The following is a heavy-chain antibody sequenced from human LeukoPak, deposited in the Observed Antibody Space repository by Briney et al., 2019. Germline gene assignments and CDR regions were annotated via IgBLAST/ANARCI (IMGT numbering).Heavy chain of an antibody. CDR3: AKRPYYDFWSGPLRTWYYFDY. V-gene: IGHV3-7*03. D-gene: IGHD3-3*01. J-gene: IGHJ4*02. CDR2: IKQDGSEK. CDR1: GFTFSSYW. Sequence: GGSLRLSCAASGFTFSSYWMSWVRQAPGKGLEWVANIKQDGSEKYYVDSVKGRFTISRDNSKNTLYLQMNSLRAEDTAVYYCAKRPYYDFWSGPLRTWYYFDYWGQGTLVTVSS.